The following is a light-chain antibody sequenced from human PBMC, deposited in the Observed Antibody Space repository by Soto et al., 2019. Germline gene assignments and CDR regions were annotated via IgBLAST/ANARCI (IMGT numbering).Light chain of an antibody. CDR3: SSYAGSNNFEV. V-gene: IGLV2-8*01. Sequence: QSALTQPPSASGPPGQSVTISCTGTRSDVGTYNYVSWYQHHPGKAPKLIIYEVTKRPSGVPDRFSGSKSGNTASLTVSGLQADDEADYYCSSYAGSNNFEVFGTGTKLTVL. CDR2: EVT. J-gene: IGLJ1*01. CDR1: RSDVGTYNY.